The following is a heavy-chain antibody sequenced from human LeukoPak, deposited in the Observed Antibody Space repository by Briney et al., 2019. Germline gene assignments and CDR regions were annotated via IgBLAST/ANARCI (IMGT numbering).Heavy chain of an antibody. J-gene: IGHJ3*02. CDR1: GFTFDDYA. Sequence: GGSLRLSCAASGFTFDDYAMHWVRQAPGKGLEWVSGISWNSGSIGYADSVKGRFTISRDNAKNSLYLQMNSLRAEDTALYYCAKDKEQLVLYAFDIWGQGTMATVSS. V-gene: IGHV3-9*01. CDR2: ISWNSGSI. CDR3: AKDKEQLVLYAFDI. D-gene: IGHD6-13*01.